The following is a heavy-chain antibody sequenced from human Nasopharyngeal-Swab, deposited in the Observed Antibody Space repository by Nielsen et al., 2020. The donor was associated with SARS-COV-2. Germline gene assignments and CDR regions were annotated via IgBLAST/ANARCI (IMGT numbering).Heavy chain of an antibody. V-gene: IGHV3-30*04. CDR1: GFTFSSYA. D-gene: IGHD6-13*01. Sequence: GESLQISCAASGFTFSSYAMHWVRQAPGKGLEWVAVISYDGSNKYYADSVKGRFTISRDNSKNTLYLQMNSLRAEDTAVYYCARSARSWYRAYYYYMDVWGKGTTVTVSS. CDR2: ISYDGSNK. CDR3: ARSARSWYRAYYYYMDV. J-gene: IGHJ6*03.